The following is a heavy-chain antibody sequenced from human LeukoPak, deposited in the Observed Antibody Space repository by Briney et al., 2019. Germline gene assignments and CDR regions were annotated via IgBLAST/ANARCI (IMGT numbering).Heavy chain of an antibody. Sequence: PGGSLRPSCAASGFTFSSYAMSWVRQAPGKGLEWVAAISNSGGDTFYSDSGKGRFTIARDNSKNTLYLQMNSLGVDDTAVYYCAQQLGYCSGGTCYFTYWGQGTLVTVSS. CDR2: ISNSGGDT. CDR3: AQQLGYCSGGTCYFTY. D-gene: IGHD2-15*01. CDR1: GFTFSSYA. J-gene: IGHJ1*01. V-gene: IGHV3-23*01.